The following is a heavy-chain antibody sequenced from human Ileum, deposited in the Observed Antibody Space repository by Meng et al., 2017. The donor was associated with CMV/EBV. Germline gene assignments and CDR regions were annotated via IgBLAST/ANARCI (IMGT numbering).Heavy chain of an antibody. Sequence: GESLKISCAASGFTFSSYSMNWVRQAPGKGLEWVSSISSSSSSIYYADSVKGRFTISRDNAKNSLYLQMNSLRAEDTAVYYCAGGGFWSVTATFSYYYYYYGMDVWGQGTMVTVSS. CDR3: AGGGFWSVTATFSYYYYYYGMDV. J-gene: IGHJ6*02. CDR2: ISSSSSSI. CDR1: GFTFSSYS. D-gene: IGHD3-3*01. V-gene: IGHV3-21*01.